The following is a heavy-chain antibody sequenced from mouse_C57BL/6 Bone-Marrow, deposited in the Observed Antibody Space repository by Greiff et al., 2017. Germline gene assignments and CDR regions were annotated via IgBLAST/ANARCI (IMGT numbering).Heavy chain of an antibody. CDR2: IDPSDSYT. D-gene: IGHD1-1*01. J-gene: IGHJ2*01. CDR3: AVYYYGSSSNY. CDR1: GYTFTSYW. V-gene: IGHV1-59*01. Sequence: QVQLQQPGAELVRPGTSVKLSCKASGYTFTSYWMHWVKQRPGQGLEWIGVIDPSDSYTNYNQKFKGKATLTVDTSSSTAYMQLSSLTSEASAVYYCAVYYYGSSSNYWGQGTTLTVSS.